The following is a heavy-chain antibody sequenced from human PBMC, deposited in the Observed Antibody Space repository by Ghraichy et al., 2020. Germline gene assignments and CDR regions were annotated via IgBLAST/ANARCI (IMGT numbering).Heavy chain of an antibody. CDR1: GFTFSNYG. J-gene: IGHJ6*02. Sequence: GESLNISCAASGFTFSNYGIHWVRQAPGKGLEWVAVISYDGSNKYYADSVKGRFTISRDNSKNTLYLQMNSLRAEDTAVYYCAKDSARWFGETYGMDVWGQGTTVTVSS. D-gene: IGHD3-10*01. CDR3: AKDSARWFGETYGMDV. CDR2: ISYDGSNK. V-gene: IGHV3-30*18.